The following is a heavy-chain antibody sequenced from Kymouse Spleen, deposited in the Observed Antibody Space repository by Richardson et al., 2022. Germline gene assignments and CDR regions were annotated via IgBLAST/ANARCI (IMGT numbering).Heavy chain of an antibody. D-gene: IGHD7-27*02. CDR1: GGSFSGYY. V-gene: IGHV4-34*01. CDR3: ARGQGWGKDYYYYGMDV. Sequence: QVQLQQWGAGLLKPSETLSLTCAVYGGSFSGYYWSWIRQPPGKGLEWIGEINHSGSTNYNPSLKSRVTISVDTSKNQFSLKLSSVTAADTAVYYCARGQGWGKDYYYYGMDVWGQGTTVTVSS. J-gene: IGHJ6*02. CDR2: INHSGST.